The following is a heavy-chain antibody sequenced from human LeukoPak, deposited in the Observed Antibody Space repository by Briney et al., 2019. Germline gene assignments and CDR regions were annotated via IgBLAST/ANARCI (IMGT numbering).Heavy chain of an antibody. CDR1: GGSLSSGGSY. Sequence: SETLSLTCTVSGGSLSSGGSYWSCIRQHPGKGLECNGYIYYSGSTYYNPSLKSRVTISVDTSKNQFSLKLSSVTAADTAVYYCARVSVCGGDCQKFDPWGQGTLVTVSS. CDR2: IYYSGST. J-gene: IGHJ5*02. D-gene: IGHD2-21*01. V-gene: IGHV4-31*03. CDR3: ARVSVCGGDCQKFDP.